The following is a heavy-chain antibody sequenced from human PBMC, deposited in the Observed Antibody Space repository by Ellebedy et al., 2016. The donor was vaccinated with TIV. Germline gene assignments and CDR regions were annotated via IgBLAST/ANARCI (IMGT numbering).Heavy chain of an antibody. CDR2: IYQDGSTQ. CDR1: GFSFRSYW. J-gene: IGHJ5*02. D-gene: IGHD2-21*02. CDR3: ARRGSCGDYAVQVNSWFDR. V-gene: IGHV3-7*01. Sequence: GESLKISCVASGFSFRSYWMSWVRQAPGKGLEWVANIYQDGSTQYYVGSVKGRFTISRDNAKNSLFLQMNSLRVEDTAVYYCARRGSCGDYAVQVNSWFDRWGRGTLVSVSS.